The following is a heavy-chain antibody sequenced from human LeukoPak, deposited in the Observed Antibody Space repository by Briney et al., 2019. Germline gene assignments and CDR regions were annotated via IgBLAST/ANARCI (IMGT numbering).Heavy chain of an antibody. V-gene: IGHV4-30-4*01. Sequence: PSETLSLTCTVSSDSISSGDYYWSWIRQPAGKGLEFIVYINKNGGTYYTPPLKSRVSISIDTSKNQFSLKLTSVTAADTAVYFCAREHKSYGDYPYYFDSWGQGTLVTVSS. CDR3: AREHKSYGDYPYYFDS. CDR1: SDSISSGDYY. D-gene: IGHD4-17*01. J-gene: IGHJ4*02. CDR2: INKNGGT.